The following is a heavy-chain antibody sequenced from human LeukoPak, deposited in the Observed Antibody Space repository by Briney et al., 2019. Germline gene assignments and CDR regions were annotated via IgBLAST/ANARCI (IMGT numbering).Heavy chain of an antibody. D-gene: IGHD6-19*01. J-gene: IGHJ4*02. CDR2: MHYRGSI. Sequence: SETLSLTCTVSGGSVSSTTYYWSWIRQSPGKGLEWIGSMHYRGSIYYKPSLKSRVTMSADTSKNQFSLRLSSVTAADSALYFCARHVDGSGWYDHFDYWGQGTVVTVSS. CDR3: ARHVDGSGWYDHFDY. V-gene: IGHV4-39*01. CDR1: GGSVSSTTYY.